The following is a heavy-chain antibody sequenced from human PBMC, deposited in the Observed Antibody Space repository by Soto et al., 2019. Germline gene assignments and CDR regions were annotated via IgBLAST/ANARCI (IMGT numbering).Heavy chain of an antibody. Sequence: SETLSLTCAVYGGSFSGYYWSWIRQPPGKGLEWIGEINHSGSTNYNPSLKSRVTISVDTSKNQFSLKLSSVTAADTAVYYCARGVAGESSYYYGMDVWGQGTTVTVS. CDR3: ARGVAGESSYYYGMDV. V-gene: IGHV4-34*01. CDR2: INHSGST. D-gene: IGHD3-16*01. J-gene: IGHJ6*02. CDR1: GGSFSGYY.